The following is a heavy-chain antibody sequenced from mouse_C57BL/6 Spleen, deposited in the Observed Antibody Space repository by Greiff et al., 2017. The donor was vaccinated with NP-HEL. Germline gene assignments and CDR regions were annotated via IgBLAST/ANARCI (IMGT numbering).Heavy chain of an antibody. D-gene: IGHD1-1*01. J-gene: IGHJ2*01. Sequence: EVQLQQSGPGLVKPSQSLSLTCSVTGYSITSGYYWNWIRQFPGNKLEWMGYISYDGSNNYNPSLKNRISITRDTSKNQFFLKLNSVTTEDTATYYCARESTVVADGFDYWGQGTTLTVSS. CDR2: ISYDGSN. CDR1: GYSITSGYY. CDR3: ARESTVVADGFDY. V-gene: IGHV3-6*01.